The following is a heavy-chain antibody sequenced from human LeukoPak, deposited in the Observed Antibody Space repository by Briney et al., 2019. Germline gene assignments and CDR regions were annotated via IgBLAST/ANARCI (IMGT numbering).Heavy chain of an antibody. CDR3: ARTVDGDYSDY. V-gene: IGHV4-59*12. J-gene: IGHJ4*02. Sequence: NTSETLSLTCSVSGDSISTYYWSWIRQPPGKGLEWIGDIYYSGSTNYNPSLKSRVTISVDTSKNQFSLKLSSVTAADTAVYYCARTVDGDYSDYWGQGTLVTVSS. D-gene: IGHD4-17*01. CDR1: GDSISTYY. CDR2: IYYSGST.